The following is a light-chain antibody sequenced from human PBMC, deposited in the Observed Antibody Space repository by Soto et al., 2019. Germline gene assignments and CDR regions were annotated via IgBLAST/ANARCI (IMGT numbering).Light chain of an antibody. J-gene: IGKJ2*01. CDR2: DAS. CDR1: QSISSW. Sequence: DIQMTQSPSTLSASVGDRVTITCRASQSISSWLAWYQQKPGKAPKLLIYDASSLESGVPSRFSGSGSGTEFTLTSSSLQSDDFATYYCQQYNSYSMYTFGQGNKLEIK. CDR3: QQYNSYSMYT. V-gene: IGKV1-5*01.